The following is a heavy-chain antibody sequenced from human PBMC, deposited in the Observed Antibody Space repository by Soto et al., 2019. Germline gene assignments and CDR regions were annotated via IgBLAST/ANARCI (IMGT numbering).Heavy chain of an antibody. CDR3: ARGLRYYDSSGYHDY. V-gene: IGHV4-59*12. CDR1: GGSISSYY. CDR2: IYYSGST. D-gene: IGHD3-22*01. J-gene: IGHJ4*02. Sequence: SETLSLTCTVSGGSISSYYWSWIRQPPGKGLEWIGYIYYSGSTNYNPSLKSRVTISVDTSKNQFSLKLSSVTAADTAVYYCARGLRYYDSSGYHDYWGQGTLVTVSS.